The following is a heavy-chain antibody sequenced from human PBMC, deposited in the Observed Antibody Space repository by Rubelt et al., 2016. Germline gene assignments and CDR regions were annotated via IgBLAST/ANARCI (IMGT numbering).Heavy chain of an antibody. CDR2: TNDNGLDT. CDR1: GFTFSNSA. CDR3: ARGGHYSFMDV. J-gene: IGHJ6*03. Sequence: EVQVLESGGGLVQPGGSLRLSCAASGFTFSNSAMTWVRQAPGKGLEWVSCTNDNGLDTYYAESVKGRLAISSDNSKSTHYLQINSLRADDTAVYFCARGGHYSFMDVWGKGTTVTVSS. V-gene: IGHV3-23*01.